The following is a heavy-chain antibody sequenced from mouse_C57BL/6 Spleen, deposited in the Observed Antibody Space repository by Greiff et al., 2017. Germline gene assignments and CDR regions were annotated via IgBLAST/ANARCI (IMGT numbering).Heavy chain of an antibody. CDR2: FNPSTGGT. CDR1: GYSFTGYS. J-gene: IGHJ3*01. V-gene: IGHV1-42*01. Sequence: EVKLQESGPELVKPGASVKISCKASGYSFTGYSMNWVKQSPEKSLEWIGEFNPSTGGTTYNQKFKAKATLTVDKSSSTAYMQLKSLTSEDSAVYYGASYDGYYGSAYCGQEALVTVSA. CDR3: ASYDGYYGSAY. D-gene: IGHD2-3*01.